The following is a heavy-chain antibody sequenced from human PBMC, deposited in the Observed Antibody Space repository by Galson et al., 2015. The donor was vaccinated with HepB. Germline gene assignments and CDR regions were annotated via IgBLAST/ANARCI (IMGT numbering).Heavy chain of an antibody. V-gene: IGHV1-2*02. CDR1: GYTFTGYY. D-gene: IGHD6-13*01. CDR3: ASSSWTPNNWFDP. CDR2: INPNSGGT. Sequence: SVKVSCKASGYTFTGYYMHWVRQAPGQGLEWMGWINPNSGGTNYAQKFQGRVTMTRDTSISTAYMELSRPRSDDTAVYYCASSSWTPNNWFDPWGQGTLVTVSS. J-gene: IGHJ5*02.